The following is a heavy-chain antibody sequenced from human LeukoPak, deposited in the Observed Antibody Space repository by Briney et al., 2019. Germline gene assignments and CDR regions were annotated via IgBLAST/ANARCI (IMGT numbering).Heavy chain of an antibody. D-gene: IGHD6-6*01. CDR2: ISGSGGST. CDR1: GFTFSSYA. J-gene: IGHJ5*02. V-gene: IGHV3-23*01. CDR3: AKALRIAAHARDWFDP. Sequence: GGSLRLSCAASGFTFSSYAMSWVRQAPGKGLEWVSAISGSGGSTYYADSVKGRFTISRDNSKNTLYLQMNSLRAEDTAVYYCAKALRIAAHARDWFDPWGQGTLVTVSS.